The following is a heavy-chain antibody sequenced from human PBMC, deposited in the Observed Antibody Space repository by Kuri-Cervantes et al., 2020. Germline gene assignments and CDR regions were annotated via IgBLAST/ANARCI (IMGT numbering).Heavy chain of an antibody. CDR1: GFTFSDYY. Sequence: GESLKISCAASGFTFSDYYMSWIRQAPGKGLEWVSYISSSGSTIYYADSVKGRFTISRDNARNSLYLQMNTLRIEDTALYYCAKASSSWYVGMDVWGQGTTVTDSS. CDR2: ISSSGSTI. J-gene: IGHJ6*02. V-gene: IGHV3-11*01. CDR3: AKASSSWYVGMDV. D-gene: IGHD6-13*01.